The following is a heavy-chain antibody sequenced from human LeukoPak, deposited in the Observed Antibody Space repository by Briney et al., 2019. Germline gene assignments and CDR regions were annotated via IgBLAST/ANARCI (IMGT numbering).Heavy chain of an antibody. J-gene: IGHJ5*02. V-gene: IGHV4-59*01. D-gene: IGHD2-2*01. CDR2: IYHSGST. CDR1: GGSIRSYY. CDR3: ARVLCLGYCSSTSWGSGFDP. Sequence: SETLSLTCSVSGGSIRSYYWSWIRQPPGKGLEWIGYIYHSGSTDYNPSLKSRATISLDTSKNQFSLKLSSVTAADTAVYYCARVLCLGYCSSTSWGSGFDPWGQGTLVTVSS.